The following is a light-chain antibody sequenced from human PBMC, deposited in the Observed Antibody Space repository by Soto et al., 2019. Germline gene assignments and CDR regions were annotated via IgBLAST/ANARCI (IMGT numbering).Light chain of an antibody. V-gene: IGLV2-14*01. CDR1: SSDIGGYNY. J-gene: IGLJ1*01. CDR3: SSYTSSSTVYV. Sequence: QSVLTQPASVSGSPGQSITISCTGTSSDIGGYNYVSWYQQHPGKAPKLMIYEVSNRPSGASNRFSGSKSDNTASLTISGLQAEDEADYYCSSYTSSSTVYVFGAGTKVTVL. CDR2: EVS.